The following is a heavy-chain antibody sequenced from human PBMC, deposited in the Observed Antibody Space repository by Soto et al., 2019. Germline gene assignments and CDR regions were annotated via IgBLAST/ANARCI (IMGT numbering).Heavy chain of an antibody. D-gene: IGHD5-12*01. J-gene: IGHJ4*02. Sequence: SETLSLTCTVSGGSISSYYWSWIRQPPGKGLEWIGYIYYSGSTNYNPSLKSRVTISVDTSKNQFSLKLSSVTAADTAVYYCARAGSSGYDTYFHDWGQGTLVTVSS. CDR2: IYYSGST. CDR1: GGSISSYY. V-gene: IGHV4-59*08. CDR3: ARAGSSGYDTYFHD.